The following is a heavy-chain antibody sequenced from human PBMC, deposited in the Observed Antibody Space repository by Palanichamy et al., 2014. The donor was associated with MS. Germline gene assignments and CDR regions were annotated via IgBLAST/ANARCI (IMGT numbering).Heavy chain of an antibody. J-gene: IGHJ3*02. CDR3: ARLRAYSAYDPGGDMDI. D-gene: IGHD5-12*01. CDR2: IYPSDSDT. V-gene: IGHV5-51*01. Sequence: EVQLVQSGAEVKKPGESLKISCKGSGYSLTFYWIAWVRQMRGKGLEWMGIIYPSDSDTRYSPSFRGQVTMSADKSINTAYLQWNSLKASDTAMYYCARLRAYSAYDPGGDMDIWGQGTMVTVSS. CDR1: GYSLTFYW.